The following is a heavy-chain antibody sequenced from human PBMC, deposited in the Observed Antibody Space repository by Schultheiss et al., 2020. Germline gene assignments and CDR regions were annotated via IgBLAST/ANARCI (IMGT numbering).Heavy chain of an antibody. CDR1: GFTFSSYS. V-gene: IGHV3-21*01. Sequence: GGSLRLSCAASGFTFSSYSMNWVRQAPGKGLEWVSSISSSSSYIYYADSVKGRFTISRDNAKNSLYLQMNSLRAEDTAVYYCARDVSSSWTLSWFDPWGQGTLVTVSS. J-gene: IGHJ5*02. CDR2: ISSSSSYI. D-gene: IGHD6-13*01. CDR3: ARDVSSSWTLSWFDP.